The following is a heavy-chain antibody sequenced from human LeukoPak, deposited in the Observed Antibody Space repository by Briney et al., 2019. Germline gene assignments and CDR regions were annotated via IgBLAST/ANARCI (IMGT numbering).Heavy chain of an antibody. D-gene: IGHD6-19*01. CDR3: ARDPAVAGTSREPENFDY. CDR2: INPNRGGT. Sequence: ASVTVSFTASGYTFTVYYMHWVRQAPGQGHEWMGWINPNRGGTNYAQKFQGRVTMTRDTSISTAYMELSRLRSDDTAVYYCARDPAVAGTSREPENFDYWGQGTLVTVSS. J-gene: IGHJ4*02. V-gene: IGHV1-2*02. CDR1: GYTFTVYY.